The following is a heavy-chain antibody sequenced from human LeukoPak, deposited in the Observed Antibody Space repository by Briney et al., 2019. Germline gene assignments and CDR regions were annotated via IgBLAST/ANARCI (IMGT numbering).Heavy chain of an antibody. V-gene: IGHV1-2*02. J-gene: IGHJ6*03. D-gene: IGHD2-21*02. Sequence: ASVKVSRKASGYTFTSYGISWVRQAPGQGLEWMGWINPHSGGTNYAQEFQGRVTMTRDTSISTAYMELSSLRPDDTAVYSCARGVTARGFYYYMDFWGNGTTVTISS. CDR1: GYTFTSYG. CDR3: ARGVTARGFYYYMDF. CDR2: INPHSGGT.